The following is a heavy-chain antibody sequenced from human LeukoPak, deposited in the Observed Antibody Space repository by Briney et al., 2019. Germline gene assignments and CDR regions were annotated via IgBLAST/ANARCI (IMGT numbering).Heavy chain of an antibody. V-gene: IGHV4-4*07. CDR2: IYTSGST. CDR3: AGNLLTYYYGSGGFDP. Sequence: PSETLFLTCTVSGGSISSYYWSWIRQPAGKGLEWIGRIYTSGSTNYNPSLKSRVTMSVDTSKNQFTLKLSSVTAADTAVYYCAGNLLTYYYGSGGFDPWGQGTLVTVSS. CDR1: GGSISSYY. D-gene: IGHD3-10*01. J-gene: IGHJ5*02.